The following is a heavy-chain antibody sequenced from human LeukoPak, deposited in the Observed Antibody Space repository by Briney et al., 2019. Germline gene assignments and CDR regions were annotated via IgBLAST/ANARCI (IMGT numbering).Heavy chain of an antibody. CDR3: ARVRPGDGFDFDY. CDR1: GGSISSHY. J-gene: IGHJ4*02. V-gene: IGHV4-59*11. D-gene: IGHD5-24*01. Sequence: SETLSLTCTVSGGSISSHYWSWIRQPPGKGLERIGYIYYSGSTNYNPSLKSRVTISVNTSKNQFSLKLSSVAAADTAVYYCARVRPGDGFDFDYWGQGTLVTVSS. CDR2: IYYSGST.